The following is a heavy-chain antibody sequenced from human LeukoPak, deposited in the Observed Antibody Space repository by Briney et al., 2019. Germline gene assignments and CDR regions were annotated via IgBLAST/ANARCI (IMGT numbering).Heavy chain of an antibody. Sequence: AETLSLTCTVSGGSISSYYWSWIRQPAGKGLEWIGRIYTSGSTNYNPSLKSRVTMSVDTSKNQFSLKLSSVTAADTAVYYCARGITIFGVVHYGMDVWGQGTTVTVSS. CDR2: IYTSGST. CDR3: ARGITIFGVVHYGMDV. V-gene: IGHV4-4*07. J-gene: IGHJ6*02. CDR1: GGSISSYY. D-gene: IGHD3-3*01.